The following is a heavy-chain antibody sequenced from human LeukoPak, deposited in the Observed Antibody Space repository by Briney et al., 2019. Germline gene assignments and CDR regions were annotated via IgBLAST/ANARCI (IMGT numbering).Heavy chain of an antibody. CDR1: GFTFSSYA. V-gene: IGHV3-23*01. CDR3: AKGIVTTPRGWIDY. J-gene: IGHJ4*02. CDR2: ISGSGGST. D-gene: IGHD5-12*01. Sequence: GGSLRLSCAASGFTFSSYAMSWVRQAPGKGLEWVSAISGSGGSTYYADSVKGRFTISRDNSKSTLYLQMNSLRAEDTAVYYCAKGIVTTPRGWIDYWGQGTLVTVSS.